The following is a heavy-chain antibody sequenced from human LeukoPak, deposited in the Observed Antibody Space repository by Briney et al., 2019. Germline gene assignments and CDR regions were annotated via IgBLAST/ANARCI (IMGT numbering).Heavy chain of an antibody. CDR3: ARATTVVTRGNQRTRYFQH. CDR2: INHSGST. D-gene: IGHD4-23*01. J-gene: IGHJ1*01. V-gene: IGHV4-34*01. CDR1: GGSFSGYY. Sequence: SETVSLTCAVYGGSFSGYYWSWIRQPPGKGLEWIGEINHSGSTNYNPSLKSRVTISVDTSKNQFSLKLSSVTAADTAVYYCARATTVVTRGNQRTRYFQHWGQGTLVTVSS.